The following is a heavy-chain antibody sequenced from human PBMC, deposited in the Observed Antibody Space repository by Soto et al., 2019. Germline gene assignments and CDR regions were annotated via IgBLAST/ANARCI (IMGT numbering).Heavy chain of an antibody. CDR3: ARVFLLYGDYGRDFDL. CDR1: GYTFTSYG. J-gene: IGHJ2*01. Sequence: QVQLVQSGAEVKKPGASVKVSCKASGYTFTSYGISWVRQAPGQGLEWMGWISAYNGNTNYAQKRQGRVTMTTDTSTSTAYMELRSLRSDDTAVYYCARVFLLYGDYGRDFDLWGRGTLVTVSS. D-gene: IGHD4-17*01. V-gene: IGHV1-18*01. CDR2: ISAYNGNT.